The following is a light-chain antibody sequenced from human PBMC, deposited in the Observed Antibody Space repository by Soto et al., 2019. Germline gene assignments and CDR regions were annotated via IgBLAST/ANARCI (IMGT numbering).Light chain of an antibody. V-gene: IGLV2-14*01. J-gene: IGLJ2*01. Sequence: QSALTQPASVSGSLGQSITISCTGTSSDVGGYDYVSWYQQHPDNAPKLIIFDVSDRPSGVSNRFSGSKSGNTASLTISGLQADDEADYYCSSYAITTTVIFGGGTKVTVL. CDR3: SSYAITTTVI. CDR2: DVS. CDR1: SSDVGGYDY.